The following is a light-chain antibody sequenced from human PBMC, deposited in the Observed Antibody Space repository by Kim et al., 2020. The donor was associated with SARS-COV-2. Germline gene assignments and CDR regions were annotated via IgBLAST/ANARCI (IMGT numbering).Light chain of an antibody. J-gene: IGKJ1*01. Sequence: DIVLTQSPGTLSLSPGETATLSCRASQTVGANFLAWYQQKPGQAPRLLIYDASTRASGIPDRFSGSGSGTDFTLTISRLEPEDFAVYSCQQYGGSPWTFGQGTKLEIK. CDR1: QTVGANF. CDR2: DAS. CDR3: QQYGGSPWT. V-gene: IGKV3-20*01.